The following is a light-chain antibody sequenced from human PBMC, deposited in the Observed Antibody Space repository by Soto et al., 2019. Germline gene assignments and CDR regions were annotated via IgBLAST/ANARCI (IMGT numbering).Light chain of an antibody. V-gene: IGLV2-14*01. CDR1: SSDVGGYNY. J-gene: IGLJ1*01. CDR3: TSYTNIASLDV. Sequence: QSVLAQPASVSGSPGQSITISCTGSSSDVGGYNYVSWYQQHPGKAPKLIIYEVNNRPSGVSNRFSGSKSGSTASLTISALQAEDEADYYCTSYTNIASLDVFGTGTK. CDR2: EVN.